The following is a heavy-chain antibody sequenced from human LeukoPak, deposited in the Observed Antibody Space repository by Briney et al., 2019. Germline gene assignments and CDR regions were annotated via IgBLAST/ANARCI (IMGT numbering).Heavy chain of an antibody. J-gene: IGHJ6*04. CDR3: ARALTTFNYYYGMDV. V-gene: IGHV4-34*01. D-gene: IGHD3-16*01. CDR1: GGSFSGYY. Sequence: PSETLSLTCAVYGGSFSGYYWSWIRQPPGKGLEWIGEINHSGSTNYNPSLKSRVTISVDTSKNQFSLKLSSVTAADTAVYYCARALTTFNYYYGMDVWGEGTTVTVSS. CDR2: INHSGST.